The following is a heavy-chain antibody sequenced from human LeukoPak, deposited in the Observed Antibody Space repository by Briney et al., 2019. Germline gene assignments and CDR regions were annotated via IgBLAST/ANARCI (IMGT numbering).Heavy chain of an antibody. CDR3: AKGQYYYDSSGYYLDYFDY. Sequence: GGSLRLSCAASGFTFSSYAMSWVRQAPGKGLEWVSAISGSGGSTYYADSVKGRFTISRDNSENTLYLQMNSLRAEDTAVYYCAKGQYYYDSSGYYLDYFDYWGQGTLVTVSS. D-gene: IGHD3-22*01. V-gene: IGHV3-23*01. CDR1: GFTFSSYA. CDR2: ISGSGGST. J-gene: IGHJ4*02.